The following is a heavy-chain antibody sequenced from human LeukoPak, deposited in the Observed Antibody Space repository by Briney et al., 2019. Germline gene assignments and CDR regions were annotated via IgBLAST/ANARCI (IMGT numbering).Heavy chain of an antibody. CDR2: INHSGST. V-gene: IGHV4-34*01. CDR3: ARGCSSWYRVFFYYFDY. CDR1: GGSFSGYY. Sequence: PSETLSLTCAVYGGSFSGYYWSWIRQPPGKGLEWIGEINHSGSTNYNPSLKSRVTISVDTSKSQFSLKLSSVTAADTAVYYCARGCSSWYRVFFYYFDYWGQGTLVTVSS. D-gene: IGHD6-13*01. J-gene: IGHJ4*02.